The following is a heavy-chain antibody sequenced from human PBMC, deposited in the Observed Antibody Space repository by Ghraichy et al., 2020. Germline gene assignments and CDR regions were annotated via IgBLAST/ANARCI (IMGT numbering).Heavy chain of an antibody. J-gene: IGHJ5*02. CDR1: GGSIGSHY. Sequence: SETLSLTCTVSGGSIGSHYWSWIRQVPGQGLEWIDYVFYSGTRDYNPSRKSRLIISGDSSKNQISLRLSSVTAADTAVYYCARHFDLYSFDHWGQGILVTVSS. CDR3: ARHFDLYSFDH. CDR2: VFYSGTR. V-gene: IGHV4-59*08.